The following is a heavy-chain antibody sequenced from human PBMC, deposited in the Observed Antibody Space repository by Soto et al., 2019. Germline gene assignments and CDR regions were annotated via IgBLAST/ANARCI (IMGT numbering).Heavy chain of an antibody. CDR1: GDSISSAGYS. D-gene: IGHD3-22*01. CDR3: ARSPSDTRGYNFDY. V-gene: IGHV4-30-2*01. Sequence: QLQLQESGSGLVKPSQTLSLTCAVSGDSISSAGYSWSWIRQPPGKGLEWIGYIYYSGYTFYTPSLERRVTISVDMSKNQFSLKLSSVTAADTAVYFCARSPSDTRGYNFDYWGQGTLVTVSS. J-gene: IGHJ4*02. CDR2: IYYSGYT.